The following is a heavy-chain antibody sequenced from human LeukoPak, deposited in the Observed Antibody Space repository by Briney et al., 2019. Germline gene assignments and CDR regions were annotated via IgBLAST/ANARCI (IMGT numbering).Heavy chain of an antibody. J-gene: IGHJ6*04. Sequence: PSETLSLTCTASGGSISSYYWSWIRQPPGKGLEWIGYIYTSGSTNYNPSLKSRVTISVDTSKNQFSLKLSSVTAADTAVYYCARHLATVTTVVLDVWGKGTTVTVSS. CDR2: IYTSGST. CDR1: GGSISSYY. CDR3: ARHLATVTTVVLDV. D-gene: IGHD4-11*01. V-gene: IGHV4-4*09.